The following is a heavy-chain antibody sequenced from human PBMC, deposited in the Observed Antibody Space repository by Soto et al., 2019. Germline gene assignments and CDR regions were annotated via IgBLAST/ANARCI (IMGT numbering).Heavy chain of an antibody. J-gene: IGHJ3*02. D-gene: IGHD5-18*01. CDR2: INHSGST. V-gene: IGHV4-34*01. CDR3: ARTTVDTAMVTAFDI. CDR1: GGSFSGYY. Sequence: NPSETLSLTCAVYGGSFSGYYWSWIRQPPGKGLEWIGEINHSGSTNYNPSLKSRVTISVDTSKNQFSLKLSSVTAADTAVYYCARTTVDTAMVTAFDIWGQGTMVTVSS.